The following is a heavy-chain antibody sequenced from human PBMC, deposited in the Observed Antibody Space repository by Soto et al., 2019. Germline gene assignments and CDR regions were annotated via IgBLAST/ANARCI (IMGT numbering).Heavy chain of an antibody. V-gene: IGHV4-59*08. D-gene: IGHD6-19*01. CDR3: ARSRPDSVAGTEY. CDR2: ITYSGGT. J-gene: IGHJ4*02. CDR1: GGSFRTFY. Sequence: QVQLQESGPGLVRPSETLSLTCTVSGGSFRTFYWSWIRQAPGKGLEWIGYITYSGGTSYNPSLKGRVAILEDTAKNQFSLRLTSVTAADTAVYYCARSRPDSVAGTEYWGQGILVAVSS.